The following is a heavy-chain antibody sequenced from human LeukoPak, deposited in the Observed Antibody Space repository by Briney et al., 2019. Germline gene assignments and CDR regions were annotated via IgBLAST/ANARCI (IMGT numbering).Heavy chain of an antibody. CDR3: ARISRGPMVRGPARDVAPGVDY. V-gene: IGHV3-30*04. Sequence: GRSLRLSCAASGFTFSSYAMHWVRQAPGKGLEWVAVISYDGSNKYYADSVKGGFTISRDNSKNTLYLQMNSLRAEDTAVYYCARISRGPMVRGPARDVAPGVDYWGQGTLVTVSS. D-gene: IGHD3-10*01. CDR1: GFTFSSYA. CDR2: ISYDGSNK. J-gene: IGHJ4*02.